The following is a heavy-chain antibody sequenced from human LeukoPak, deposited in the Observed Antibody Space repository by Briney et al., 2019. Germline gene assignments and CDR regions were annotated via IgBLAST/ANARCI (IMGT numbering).Heavy chain of an antibody. CDR1: GFSFSTYS. J-gene: IGHJ4*02. Sequence: GRSLRLSCAASGFSFSTYSMHWVRQAPGKGPEWVAVIWHDGGNKYYSDSVKGRFTVSRDNSKNTLYLQMNSLRAEDTAVYYCARAASHDSSGYYLVDWGQGTLVTVSS. D-gene: IGHD3-22*01. CDR3: ARAASHDSSGYYLVD. V-gene: IGHV3-33*01. CDR2: IWHDGGNK.